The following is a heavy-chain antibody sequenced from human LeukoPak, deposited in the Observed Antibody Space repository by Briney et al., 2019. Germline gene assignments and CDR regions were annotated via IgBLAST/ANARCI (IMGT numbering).Heavy chain of an antibody. J-gene: IGHJ4*02. Sequence: GGSLRLSCAASGFTFSSYAMSWVRQAPGKGLEWVSAISGSGGSTYYADSVKGRFTIPRDNSKNMLYLQMNSLRAEDTAVYYCATHEKYCSGGSCNFDYWGQGTLVTVSS. CDR2: ISGSGGST. D-gene: IGHD2-15*01. V-gene: IGHV3-23*01. CDR3: ATHEKYCSGGSCNFDY. CDR1: GFTFSSYA.